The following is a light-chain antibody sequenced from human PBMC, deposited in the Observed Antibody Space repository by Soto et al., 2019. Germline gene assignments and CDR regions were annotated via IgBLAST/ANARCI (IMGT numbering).Light chain of an antibody. J-gene: IGLJ2*01. Sequence: QSVLTQPASVSGSPGQSITISCTGTSSDVGSYNLVSWYQQHPGKAPKLMIYEGSKRPSGVSNRFSGSKSGNTASLTISGLQAEDEADYYCGTWDFGLSTVVFGGGTKLTVL. CDR1: SSDVGSYNL. CDR2: EGS. V-gene: IGLV2-23*01. CDR3: GTWDFGLSTVV.